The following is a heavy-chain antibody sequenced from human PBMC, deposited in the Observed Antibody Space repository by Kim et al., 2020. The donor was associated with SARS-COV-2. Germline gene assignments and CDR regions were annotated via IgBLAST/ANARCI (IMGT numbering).Heavy chain of an antibody. CDR3: ARYPVQWELSHYFDY. CDR1: GDSISSSSFY. J-gene: IGHJ4*01. V-gene: IGHV4-39*01. D-gene: IGHD1-26*01. Sequence: SETLSLTCTVSGDSISSSSFYWDWIRQPPGRGLEWIGSVFATGKTFYNSTLTSRVTVSVDTSKNQFSLKLRSVTAADTAVYYCARYPVQWELSHYFDYWG. CDR2: VFATGKT.